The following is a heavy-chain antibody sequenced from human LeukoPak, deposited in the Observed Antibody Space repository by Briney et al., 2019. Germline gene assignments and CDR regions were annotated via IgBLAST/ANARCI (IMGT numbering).Heavy chain of an antibody. CDR3: ARDSEGVTGTTSWFDP. CDR2: IYSGGST. V-gene: IGHV3-66*01. Sequence: GGSLRLSCAASGFTVSNNYMSWVRQAPGKGLEWVSVIYSGGSTYYADSVKGRFTISRDNARNSLYLQMNSLRAEDTAVYYCARDSEGVTGTTSWFDPWGQGTLVTVSS. J-gene: IGHJ5*02. CDR1: GFTVSNNY. D-gene: IGHD1-7*01.